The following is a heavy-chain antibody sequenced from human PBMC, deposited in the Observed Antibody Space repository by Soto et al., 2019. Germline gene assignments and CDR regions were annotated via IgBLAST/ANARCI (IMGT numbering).Heavy chain of an antibody. CDR1: GGSISSSSYY. Sequence: QLQLQESGPGLVKPSETLSLTCTVSGGSISSSSYYWGWIRQPPGKGLEWIGSIYYSGSTYYNPSLKSRVTTSVDTSKNQFSLKLTSVTAADTAVYYCARQEITTVRAFHWFDPWGQGTLVTVSS. V-gene: IGHV4-39*01. CDR3: ARQEITTVRAFHWFDP. D-gene: IGHD3-10*01. CDR2: IYYSGST. J-gene: IGHJ5*02.